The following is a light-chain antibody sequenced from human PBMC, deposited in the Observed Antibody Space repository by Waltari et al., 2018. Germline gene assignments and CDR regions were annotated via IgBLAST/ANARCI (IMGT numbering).Light chain of an antibody. CDR1: QSVGSN. Sequence: IVMTQSPATLSVSPGERATLSCRASQSVGSNLAWYQQKPGQAPRLLIYDASTRATDIPARFSGSGSGTEFTLTISSLQSEDFAVYYCQQYNDWPPMYTFGQGTKLEI. V-gene: IGKV3-15*01. CDR3: QQYNDWPPMYT. CDR2: DAS. J-gene: IGKJ2*01.